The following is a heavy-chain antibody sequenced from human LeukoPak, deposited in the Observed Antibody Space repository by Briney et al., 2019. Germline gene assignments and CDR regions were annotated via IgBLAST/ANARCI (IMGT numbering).Heavy chain of an antibody. CDR1: VGSISSGSYY. J-gene: IGHJ6*02. CDR2: IYTSGST. V-gene: IGHV4-61*02. Sequence: TLSLTRTVSVGSISSGSYYWRWIRPPAGKGLEWIGRIYTSGSTNYNPSLKSRVTISVDTSKNQCSLKPSSVTAADTAVYYCARSEVVPAYYYGMDVWGQGTTVTASS. CDR3: ARSEVVPAYYYGMDV. D-gene: IGHD2-2*01.